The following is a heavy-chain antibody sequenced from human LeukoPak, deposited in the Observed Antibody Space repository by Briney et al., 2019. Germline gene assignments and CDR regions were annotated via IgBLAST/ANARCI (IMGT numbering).Heavy chain of an antibody. CDR3: ARGSSGRAERSSSSSDY. CDR1: GFTFSSYE. V-gene: IGHV3-21*01. Sequence: KSGGSLRLSCAASGFTFSSYEMNWVRQAPGKGLEWVSSISSSSSYIYYADSEKGRFTISRDNAKNSLYLQMNSLRAEDTAVYYCARGSSGRAERSSSSSDYWGQGTLVTVSS. CDR2: ISSSSSYI. J-gene: IGHJ4*02. D-gene: IGHD6-19*01.